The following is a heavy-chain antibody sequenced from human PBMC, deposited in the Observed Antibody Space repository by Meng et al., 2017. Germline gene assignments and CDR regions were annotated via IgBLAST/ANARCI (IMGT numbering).Heavy chain of an antibody. CDR1: GYTFTSYA. CDR3: ARMGIAVAGTLGWEDY. CDR2: INTNTGNP. J-gene: IGHJ4*02. D-gene: IGHD6-19*01. V-gene: IGHV7-4-1*02. Sequence: GLRVQFGSELEKPGASVKVSCKVSGYTFTSYAMNWVRQAPGQGLEWMGWINTNTGNPTYAQGFTGRLVFSLDTSVSTAYLQISSLKAEDTAVYYCARMGIAVAGTLGWEDYWGQGTLVTVSS.